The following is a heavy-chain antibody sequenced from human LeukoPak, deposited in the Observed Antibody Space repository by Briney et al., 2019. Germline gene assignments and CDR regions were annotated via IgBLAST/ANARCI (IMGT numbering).Heavy chain of an antibody. D-gene: IGHD2-2*01. CDR3: ASGAYCSSTSCYVGWGNYYYYYMDV. V-gene: IGHV1-8*01. CDR1: GYTFTSYD. CDR2: MNPNSGNT. Sequence: GASVKVSCKASGYTFTSYDINWVRQATGQGLEWMGWMNPNSGNTGYAQKFQGRVTMTRNTSISTANMELSSLRSEDTAVYYCASGAYCSSTSCYVGWGNYYYYYMDVWGKGTTVTISS. J-gene: IGHJ6*03.